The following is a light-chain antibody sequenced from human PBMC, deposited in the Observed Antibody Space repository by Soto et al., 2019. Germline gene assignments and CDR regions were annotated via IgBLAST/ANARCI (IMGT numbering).Light chain of an antibody. J-gene: IGKJ4*01. Sequence: DIQMTQSPSSVSASVGDRVTITCRASRGISSWLAWYQQKPGKAPNLLIFSASSLQGGVPSRFSGSGSGTDFTLTISRLQPEDFATYYCQQANSFPLTFGGGTKVEIK. CDR1: RGISSW. CDR2: SAS. CDR3: QQANSFPLT. V-gene: IGKV1-12*01.